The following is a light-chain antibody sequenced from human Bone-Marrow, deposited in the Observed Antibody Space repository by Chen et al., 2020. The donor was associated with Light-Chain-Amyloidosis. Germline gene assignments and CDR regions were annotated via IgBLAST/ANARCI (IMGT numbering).Light chain of an antibody. J-gene: IGLJ1*01. CDR2: EGS. Sequence: QSALTQPASVSGSPGQSITISCTGTSSDVGRYNLVSWYPQHPDKAPKLMIYEGSERPSGVSNRFSGSKSGNTASLTSSGIQAEDEADYYCCSYAHSTTSIYVFGTGTRVTVL. V-gene: IGLV2-23*01. CDR1: SSDVGRYNL. CDR3: CSYAHSTTSIYV.